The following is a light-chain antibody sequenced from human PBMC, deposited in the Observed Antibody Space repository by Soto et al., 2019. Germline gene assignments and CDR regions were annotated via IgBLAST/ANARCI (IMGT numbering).Light chain of an antibody. J-gene: IGLJ2*01. V-gene: IGLV2-23*01. CDR3: CAYAGSNTLV. CDR2: EGN. CDR1: SSDVGSYNL. Sequence: QSALTQPASVSGSPGQSITISCTGTSSDVGSYNLVSWYQQHPGKAPKLMIYEGNKRPSGVSNRFSASKSGNTASLTISGLQAEDEADYYCCAYAGSNTLVVGGGTKVTVL.